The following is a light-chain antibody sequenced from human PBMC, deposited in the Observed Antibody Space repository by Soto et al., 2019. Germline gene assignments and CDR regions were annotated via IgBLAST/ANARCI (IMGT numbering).Light chain of an antibody. CDR2: EVS. J-gene: IGLJ1*01. CDR1: SSDVGGYNY. Sequence: QSVLTQPPSASGSPGQSVTISCTGTSSDVGGYNYVSWYQQHPGKAPKLMIYEVSERPSGVPDRFSGSKSSNTASLTVSGLQAEDEADYYCSSYTSSSPYVFGTGTKVTVL. V-gene: IGLV2-8*01. CDR3: SSYTSSSPYV.